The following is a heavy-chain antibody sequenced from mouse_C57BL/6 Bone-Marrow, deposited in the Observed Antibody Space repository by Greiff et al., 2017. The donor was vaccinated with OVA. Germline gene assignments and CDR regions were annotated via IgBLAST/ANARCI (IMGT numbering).Heavy chain of an antibody. CDR3: ARSDYDYFDY. D-gene: IGHD2-4*01. Sequence: EVQGVASGGGLVKPGGSLKLSCAASGFTFSDYGLHWVRQAPEKGLEWVAYISSGSSTIYYADTVKGRFTISRDNAKNTLFLQMTSLRSEDTAMYYCARSDYDYFDYWGQGTTLTVSS. CDR2: ISSGSSTI. J-gene: IGHJ2*01. CDR1: GFTFSDYG. V-gene: IGHV5-17*01.